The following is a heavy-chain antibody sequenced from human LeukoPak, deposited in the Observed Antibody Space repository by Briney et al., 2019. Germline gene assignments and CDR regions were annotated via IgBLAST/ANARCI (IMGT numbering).Heavy chain of an antibody. Sequence: SQTLSLTCTVSGGSISSGGYYWSWIRQHPGKGLEWIGYIYYSGSTNCNPSLKSRVTISVDTSKNQFSLKLSSVTAADTAVYYCTRHAEMATIKGGSDAFDIWGQGTMVTVSS. J-gene: IGHJ3*02. D-gene: IGHD5-24*01. CDR1: GGSISSGGYY. V-gene: IGHV4-31*03. CDR2: IYYSGST. CDR3: TRHAEMATIKGGSDAFDI.